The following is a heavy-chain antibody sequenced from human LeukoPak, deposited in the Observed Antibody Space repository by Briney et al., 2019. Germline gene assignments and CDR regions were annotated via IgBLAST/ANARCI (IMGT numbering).Heavy chain of an antibody. J-gene: IGHJ4*02. V-gene: IGHV1-46*01. CDR2: INPSGGST. CDR1: GYTFTNYY. Sequence: ASVKVSCKASGYTFTNYYIHWVRQAPGQGLEWMGIINPSGGSTDYAQKFQGRVTMTRDTSTSTVYMELSSLRSEDTAVYYCAKATWYGGNPSGAFDMWGQGTLVTVSS. D-gene: IGHD4/OR15-4a*01. CDR3: AKATWYGGNPSGAFDM.